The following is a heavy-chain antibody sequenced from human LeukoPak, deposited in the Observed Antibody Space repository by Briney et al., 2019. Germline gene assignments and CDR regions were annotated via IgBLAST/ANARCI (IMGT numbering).Heavy chain of an antibody. CDR3: AKDLGITMIVVVITQNAFDI. V-gene: IGHV3-74*01. CDR1: GFTFSSYW. D-gene: IGHD3-22*01. J-gene: IGHJ3*02. Sequence: TGGSLRLSCAASGFTFSSYWMHWVRQAPGKGLVWVSRINSDGSSTSYADSVKGRFTISRDNSKNTLYLQMNSLRAEDTAVYYCAKDLGITMIVVVITQNAFDIWGQGTMVTVSS. CDR2: INSDGSST.